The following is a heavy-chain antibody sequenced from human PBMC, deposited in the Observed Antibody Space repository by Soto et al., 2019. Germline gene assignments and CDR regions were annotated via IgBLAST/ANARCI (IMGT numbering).Heavy chain of an antibody. CDR3: ARGWGSSGWTGGFY. CDR1: GFTVSSNY. J-gene: IGHJ4*02. D-gene: IGHD6-19*01. CDR2: IYSGGST. Sequence: EVQLVESGGGLVQPGGSLRLSCAASGFTVSSNYMSWVRQAPGKGLEWVSVIYSGGSTYYADSVKGRFTISRDNSKNTLYLQMNSLRAEDTAVYYCARGWGSSGWTGGFYWGQGTLVTVSS. V-gene: IGHV3-66*01.